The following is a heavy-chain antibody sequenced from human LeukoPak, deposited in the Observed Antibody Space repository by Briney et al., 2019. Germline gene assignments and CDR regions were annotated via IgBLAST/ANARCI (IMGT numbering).Heavy chain of an antibody. Sequence: SQTLSLTCTVSGGSISSGDYYWSWIRQPPGKGLEWIGYIYYSGSTYYNPSLKSRVTISVDTSKNQFSLKLSSMTAADTAVYYCARGVHSGYDLFSAYYFDYWGQGTLVSVSS. V-gene: IGHV4-30-4*01. J-gene: IGHJ4*02. CDR1: GGSISSGDYY. D-gene: IGHD5-12*01. CDR2: IYYSGST. CDR3: ARGVHSGYDLFSAYYFDY.